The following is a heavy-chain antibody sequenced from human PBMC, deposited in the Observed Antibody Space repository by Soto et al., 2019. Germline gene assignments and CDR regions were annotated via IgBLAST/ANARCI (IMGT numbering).Heavy chain of an antibody. J-gene: IGHJ4*02. CDR2: IYWDYDK. V-gene: IGHV2-5*02. D-gene: IGHD3-3*01. Sequence: QITLNESGPTQVNPRQTLTLTCTFSGFSLTTSGVGVGWIRQSPGKAPEWLALIYWDYDKRYSPSLKSRLTITKDTSKNQLVLTMADLDPADTATYYCAHRVLRTVFGLVTTTAIYFDFWGQGTPVAVSS. CDR1: GFSLTTSGVG. CDR3: AHRVLRTVFGLVTTTAIYFDF.